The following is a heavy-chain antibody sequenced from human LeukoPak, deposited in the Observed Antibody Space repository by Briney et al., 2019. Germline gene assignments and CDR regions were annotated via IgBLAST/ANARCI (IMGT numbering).Heavy chain of an antibody. CDR2: IYYGGST. D-gene: IGHD2-21*02. V-gene: IGHV4-39*01. J-gene: IGHJ4*02. Sequence: SETLSLTCTVSGGSISSSSYYWGWIRQPPGKGLEWIGSIYYGGSTYYNPSLKSRVTISVDTSKNQFSLKLSSVTAADTAVYYCASQPGGVTNFFDYWGQGTLVTVSS. CDR1: GGSISSSSYY. CDR3: ASQPGGVTNFFDY.